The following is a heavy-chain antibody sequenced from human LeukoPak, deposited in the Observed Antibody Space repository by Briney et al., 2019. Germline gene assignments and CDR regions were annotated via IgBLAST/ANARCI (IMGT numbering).Heavy chain of an antibody. Sequence: SETLSLTCTVSGGSISSISYYWGWIRQPPGKGLEWIGSMYHNGSTYYNPSLKSRVTISVDTSKNQFSLKLSSVTAADTAVYYCARDERYCSGGSCYSTVDWFDPWGQGTLVTVSS. CDR1: GGSISSISYY. D-gene: IGHD2-15*01. CDR3: ARDERYCSGGSCYSTVDWFDP. CDR2: MYHNGST. V-gene: IGHV4-39*07. J-gene: IGHJ5*02.